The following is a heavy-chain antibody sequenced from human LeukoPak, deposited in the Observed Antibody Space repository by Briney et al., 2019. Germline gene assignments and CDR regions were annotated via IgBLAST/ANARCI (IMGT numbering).Heavy chain of an antibody. Sequence: SETLSLTCTVSGGSISSSSYYWGWIRQPPGKGLAWIGSIYYSGSTYYNPSLKSRVTISVDTSKNQFSLKLSSVTAADTAVYYCARQAYYYDSSGYQSRDYWGQGTLVTVSS. J-gene: IGHJ4*02. CDR3: ARQAYYYDSSGYQSRDY. D-gene: IGHD3-22*01. CDR1: GGSISSSSYY. V-gene: IGHV4-39*01. CDR2: IYYSGST.